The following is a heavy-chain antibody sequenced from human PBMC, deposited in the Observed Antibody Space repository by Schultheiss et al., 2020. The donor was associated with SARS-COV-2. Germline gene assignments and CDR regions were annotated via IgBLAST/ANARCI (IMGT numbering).Heavy chain of an antibody. Sequence: GGSLRLSCAASGFTFSSYAMSWVRQAPGKGLEWVSAISGSGGSTYYADSLKGRVTISRDNSKNTLYLQMNSLRAEDTAVYYCARGPNIVVVTLGDHAFDIWGQGTMVTVSS. D-gene: IGHD2-21*02. J-gene: IGHJ3*02. CDR2: ISGSGGST. V-gene: IGHV3-23*01. CDR3: ARGPNIVVVTLGDHAFDI. CDR1: GFTFSSYA.